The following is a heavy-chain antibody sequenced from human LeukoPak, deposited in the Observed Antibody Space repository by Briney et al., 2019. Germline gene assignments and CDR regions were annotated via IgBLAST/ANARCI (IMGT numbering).Heavy chain of an antibody. CDR1: GFTFSSYS. CDR2: ISSSSSYI. V-gene: IGHV3-21*01. J-gene: IGHJ6*02. D-gene: IGHD3-9*01. CDR3: ARERYFDWLLSA. Sequence: GGSLRLSCAASGFTFSSYSMNWLRQAPGKGLEWVSSISSSSSYIYYADSVKGRFTISRDNAKNSLYLQMNSLRAEDTVVYYCARERYFDWLLSAWGQGTTVTVSS.